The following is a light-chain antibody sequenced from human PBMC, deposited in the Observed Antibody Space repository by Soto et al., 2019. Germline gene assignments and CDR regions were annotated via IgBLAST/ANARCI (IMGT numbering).Light chain of an antibody. Sequence: IQPTQSPSLPSPSLGEGVTISCPASQVISTSLAWYQVKPGKAPKLLIYAASTLESGVPSRFSATVSGTEFSLTITSLQPEDFATYYCQQLFDSPITFGQGTRLEIK. J-gene: IGKJ5*01. CDR2: AAS. CDR1: QVISTS. V-gene: IGKV1-9*01. CDR3: QQLFDSPIT.